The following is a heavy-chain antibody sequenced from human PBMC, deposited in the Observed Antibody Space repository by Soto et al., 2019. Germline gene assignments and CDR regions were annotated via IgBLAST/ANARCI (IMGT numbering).Heavy chain of an antibody. V-gene: IGHV1-69*13. CDR2: IIPIFGTA. Sequence: SVKVSCKASGGTFSSYAVSWVRQAPGQGLEWMGGIIPIFGTANYAQKFQGRVTITADESTSTAYMELSSLRSEDTAVYYCARVGTISSSGYSYGYVDCYYGMDVWGQGTTVTVSS. CDR3: ARVGTISSSGYSYGYVDCYYGMDV. D-gene: IGHD5-18*01. CDR1: GGTFSSYA. J-gene: IGHJ6*02.